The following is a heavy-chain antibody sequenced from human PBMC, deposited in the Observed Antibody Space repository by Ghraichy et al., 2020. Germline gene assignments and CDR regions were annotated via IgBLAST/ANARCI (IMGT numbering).Heavy chain of an antibody. Sequence: SETLSLTCSVSGGSISSSSYYWGWIRQPPGKGLEWIGSMRHSGSTYYNPSLKSRVTISGDTSKNQFSLKLSSMTAADTAVYYCARDADSYYMDVWGKGTTVTVSS. CDR2: MRHSGST. V-gene: IGHV4-39*07. CDR1: GGSISSSSYY. J-gene: IGHJ6*03. CDR3: ARDADSYYMDV.